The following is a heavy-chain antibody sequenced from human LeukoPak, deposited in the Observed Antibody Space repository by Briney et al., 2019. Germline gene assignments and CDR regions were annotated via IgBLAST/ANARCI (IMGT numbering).Heavy chain of an antibody. D-gene: IGHD6-19*01. CDR2: IKSKTDGGTT. J-gene: IGHJ4*02. V-gene: IGHV3-15*01. CDR1: GFTFSKVW. Sequence: GGSLRLSCAASGFTFSKVWMSWVRQAPGKGLEWVGRIKSKTDGGTTDYAAPVKGRFTISRDDSKNTLNLQMNSLKTEDTAVYCCTPRIAVAGSLDYWGQGTLVTVSS. CDR3: TPRIAVAGSLDY.